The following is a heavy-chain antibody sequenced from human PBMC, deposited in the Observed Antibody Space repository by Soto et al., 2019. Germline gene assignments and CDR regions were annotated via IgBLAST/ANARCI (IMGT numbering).Heavy chain of an antibody. D-gene: IGHD6-13*01. CDR3: AKSVLATVGTSSVH. CDR2: ISYDGNKS. CDR1: GFTFSTYG. V-gene: IGHV3-30*18. J-gene: IGHJ4*02. Sequence: GGSLRLSCAASGFTFSTYGMHWVRQAPGKGLEWVSFISYDGNKSYYAGSVKGRFSISRDNSKNTLYLQMNNLRPDDAAVYFCAKSVLATVGTSSVHWGQGTVVTVSS.